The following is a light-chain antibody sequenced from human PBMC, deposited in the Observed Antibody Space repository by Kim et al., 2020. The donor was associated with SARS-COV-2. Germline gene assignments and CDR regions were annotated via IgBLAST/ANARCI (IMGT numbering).Light chain of an antibody. V-gene: IGKV4-1*01. J-gene: IGKJ4*01. Sequence: DIVMTQSPDSLAVSLGERATVNCKSSQSVLYSSNNKNYLAWYQQKPGQPPNLLIYWASTRESGVPDRFSGSGSGTDFTLTISSLQAEDVAVYYCQQYYSFPLTFGGGTKVYIK. CDR1: QSVLYSSNNKNY. CDR3: QQYYSFPLT. CDR2: WAS.